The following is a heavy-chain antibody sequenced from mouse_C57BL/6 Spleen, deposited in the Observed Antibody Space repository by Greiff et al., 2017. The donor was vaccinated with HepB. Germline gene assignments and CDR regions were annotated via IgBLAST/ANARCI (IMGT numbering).Heavy chain of an antibody. Sequence: VQLVESGAELVRPGASVTLSCKASGYTFTDYEMHWVKQTPVHGLEWIGAIDPETGGTAYNQKFKGKAILTADKSSSTAYMELRSLTSEDSAVYYCTRSIGLENWDGHYWGQGTTLTVSS. J-gene: IGHJ2*01. CDR3: TRSIGLENWDGHY. CDR1: GYTFTDYE. D-gene: IGHD4-1*01. CDR2: IDPETGGT. V-gene: IGHV1-15*01.